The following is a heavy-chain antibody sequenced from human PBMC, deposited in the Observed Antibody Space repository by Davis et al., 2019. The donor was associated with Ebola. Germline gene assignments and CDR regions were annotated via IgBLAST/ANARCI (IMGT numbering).Heavy chain of an antibody. CDR1: GFSLSTSGMC. CDR3: ARIMVRGGMPYYYYGMDV. CDR2: IDWDDDK. J-gene: IGHJ6*02. Sequence: SGPTLVKPTQTLTLTCTFSGFSLSTSGMCVSWIRQPPGKALERLARIDWDDDKYYSTSLKTRLTISKDTSKNQVVLTMTNMDPVDTATYYCARIMVRGGMPYYYYGMDVWGQGTTVTVSS. D-gene: IGHD3-10*01. V-gene: IGHV2-70*11.